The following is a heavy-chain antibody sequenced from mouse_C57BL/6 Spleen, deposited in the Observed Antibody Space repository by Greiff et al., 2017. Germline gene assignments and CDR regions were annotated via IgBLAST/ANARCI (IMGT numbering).Heavy chain of an antibody. CDR1: GFTFSSYG. Sequence: EVQLVESGGDLVKPGGSLKLSCAASGFTFSSYGMSWVRQTPDKRLEWVATISSGGSYTYYPDSVKGRFTISRDNAKNTLYLQMSSLKSEDTAMYYCARPLYGSYPPWFAYWGQGTLVTVSA. J-gene: IGHJ3*01. CDR3: ARPLYGSYPPWFAY. CDR2: ISSGGSYT. V-gene: IGHV5-6*01. D-gene: IGHD1-1*01.